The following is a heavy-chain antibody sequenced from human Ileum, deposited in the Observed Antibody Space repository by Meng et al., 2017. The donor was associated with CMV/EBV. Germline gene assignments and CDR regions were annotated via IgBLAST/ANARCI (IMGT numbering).Heavy chain of an antibody. V-gene: IGHV1-18*01. D-gene: IGHD2-21*01. Sequence: QVQLVQSGAEVKKPGASVKVSCKAAGYTFITFGITWVRQAPGQGLEWMGWITPYNGKTDYTQRLQDRVTMTTDTSTNTVYMELRSLRSDDTAVYYCAREDYSAYAATWGQGTPVTVSS. CDR1: GYTFITFG. J-gene: IGHJ5*02. CDR3: AREDYSAYAAT. CDR2: ITPYNGKT.